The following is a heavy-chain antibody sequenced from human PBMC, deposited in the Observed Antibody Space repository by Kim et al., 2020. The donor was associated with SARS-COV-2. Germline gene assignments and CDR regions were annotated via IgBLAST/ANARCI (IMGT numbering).Heavy chain of an antibody. V-gene: IGHV3-73*01. Sequence: GGSLRLSCAASGFTFSGYGMHWVRQASGKGLEWVGRIRSKANTYATAYAASVKGRFTMSRDDSKNMAYLQMNSLKSADTAVYYCTGEMSGIEGYWGQGTLVTVSS. J-gene: IGHJ4*02. D-gene: IGHD1-1*01. CDR2: IRSKANTYAT. CDR3: TGEMSGIEGY. CDR1: GFTFSGYG.